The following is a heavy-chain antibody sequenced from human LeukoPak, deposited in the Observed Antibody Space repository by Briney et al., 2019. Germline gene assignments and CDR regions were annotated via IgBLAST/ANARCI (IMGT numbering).Heavy chain of an antibody. D-gene: IGHD3-10*01. J-gene: IGHJ5*02. Sequence: PSETLSLTCTVSGGSISSYYWSWIRQPPGKGLEWIGYIYYSGSTNYNPSLKSRVTISVDTSKNQFPLKLSSVTAADTAVYYCARLYDDGSGPNWFDPWGQGTLVTVSS. CDR1: GGSISSYY. V-gene: IGHV4-59*08. CDR2: IYYSGST. CDR3: ARLYDDGSGPNWFDP.